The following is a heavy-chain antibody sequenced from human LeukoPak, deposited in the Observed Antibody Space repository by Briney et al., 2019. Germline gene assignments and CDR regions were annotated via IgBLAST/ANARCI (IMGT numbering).Heavy chain of an antibody. D-gene: IGHD6-13*01. CDR3: AKDGDDSSSWYHGY. V-gene: IGHV3-23*01. J-gene: IGHJ4*02. Sequence: SGGSLRLSCVVSGFTFSSYAMSWVRQAPGKGLEWVSAISGSGGSTYYADSVKGRFTISRDNSKNTLYLQMNSLRAEDTAVYYCAKDGDDSSSWYHGYWGQGTLVTVSS. CDR1: GFTFSSYA. CDR2: ISGSGGST.